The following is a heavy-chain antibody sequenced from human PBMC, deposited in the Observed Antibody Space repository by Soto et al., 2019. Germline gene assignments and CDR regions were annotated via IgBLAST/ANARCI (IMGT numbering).Heavy chain of an antibody. D-gene: IGHD6-19*01. CDR2: ISAYNGNT. J-gene: IGHJ4*02. V-gene: IGHV1-18*01. CDR3: ARDLRIAVAGPPNFDY. CDR1: GYTFTSYG. Sequence: QVQLVQSGAEVKKPGASVKVSCKASGYTFTSYGISCVRQAPGQGLEWMGWISAYNGNTNYAQKLQGRITMTTDTPPSTASMELRSLRSDDTAVYYCARDLRIAVAGPPNFDYWGQGTLVTVSS.